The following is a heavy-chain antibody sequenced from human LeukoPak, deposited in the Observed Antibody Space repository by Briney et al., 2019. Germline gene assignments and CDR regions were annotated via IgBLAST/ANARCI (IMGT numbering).Heavy chain of an antibody. CDR1: GYTFTSYG. V-gene: IGHV1-18*01. D-gene: IGHD3-10*01. CDR3: ASITMVRGVIWGQFDY. Sequence: GASVKVSCKASGYTFTSYGISWVRQAPGQGLEWMGWISAYNGNTNYAQKLQGRVTMTTDTSTSTAYMELRSLRSDDTAVYYCASITMVRGVIWGQFDYRGQGTLVTVSS. J-gene: IGHJ4*02. CDR2: ISAYNGNT.